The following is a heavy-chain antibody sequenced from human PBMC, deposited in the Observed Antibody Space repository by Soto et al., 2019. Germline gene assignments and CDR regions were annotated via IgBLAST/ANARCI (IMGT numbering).Heavy chain of an antibody. Sequence: QVQLLESGGGVVQPGNSVRISCAASGFTFSSYAMHWVRQAPGKGLEWVSIISSDGNNIYYGDSVKGRFTISRDNSKNTLYLQMNSLRVEDTAVYYCARDRICTSDYWGQGTLVAVSS. CDR1: GFTFSSYA. CDR2: ISSDGNNI. CDR3: ARDRICTSDY. V-gene: IGHV3-30-3*01. J-gene: IGHJ4*02. D-gene: IGHD2-8*01.